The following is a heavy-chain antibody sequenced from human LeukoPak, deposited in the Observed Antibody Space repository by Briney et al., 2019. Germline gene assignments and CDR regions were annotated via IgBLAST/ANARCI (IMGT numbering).Heavy chain of an antibody. Sequence: PGGSLRLSCAASGFTFSSYAMSWVRQAPGKGLEWVSAVSGSGGSTYYADSVKGRFTISRDNSKNTLYLQMNSLRAEETAEYYCAKLGPAAVPHDAFDIWGQGTMVTVSS. CDR1: GFTFSSYA. CDR2: VSGSGGST. CDR3: AKLGPAAVPHDAFDI. V-gene: IGHV3-23*01. D-gene: IGHD2-2*01. J-gene: IGHJ3*02.